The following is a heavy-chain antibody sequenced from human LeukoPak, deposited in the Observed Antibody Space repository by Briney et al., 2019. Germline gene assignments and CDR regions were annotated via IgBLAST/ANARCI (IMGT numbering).Heavy chain of an antibody. J-gene: IGHJ4*02. CDR2: ISGSGGSA. V-gene: IGHV3-23*01. CDR1: GFTFSSYA. CDR3: AKDVNAYCSGDCSDY. D-gene: IGHD2-21*01. Sequence: GGSLRLSCAASGFTFSSYAMSWVRQAPGKGLEWVSAISGSGGSAYYADSVKGRFTISRDNSKNMVSLEMNSLRTEDTAVYYCAKDVNAYCSGDCSDYWGQGTLVTVSS.